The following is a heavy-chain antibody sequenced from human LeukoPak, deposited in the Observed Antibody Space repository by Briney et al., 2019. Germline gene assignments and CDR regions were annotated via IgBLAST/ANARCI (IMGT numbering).Heavy chain of an antibody. Sequence: GGSLRLSCAASGFTVSSNYMSWVRQAPGKGLEWVSVIYSGGSTYYAGSVKGRFTISRDHSKNTLYLQMNSLRAEDTAVYYCARGGPAAGRFDYWGQGTLVTVSS. D-gene: IGHD6-13*01. CDR2: IYSGGST. V-gene: IGHV3-66*01. CDR3: ARGGPAAGRFDY. J-gene: IGHJ4*02. CDR1: GFTVSSNY.